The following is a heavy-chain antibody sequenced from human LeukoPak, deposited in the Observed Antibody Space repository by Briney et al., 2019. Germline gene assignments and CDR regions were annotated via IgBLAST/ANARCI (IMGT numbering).Heavy chain of an antibody. D-gene: IGHD6-13*01. V-gene: IGHV3-30-3*02. CDR3: VKPGYSSSWYLVGQNYFDY. CDR2: ISYDGRNN. Sequence: GGSLRLSCAASGFTFSSSAMSWVRQAPGKGLEWVAVISYDGRNNYYANSVKGRFTISRDNSKNTLYLQMSSLRAEDTAMYYCVKPGYSSSWYLVGQNYFDYWGQGTLVTVSS. CDR1: GFTFSSSA. J-gene: IGHJ4*02.